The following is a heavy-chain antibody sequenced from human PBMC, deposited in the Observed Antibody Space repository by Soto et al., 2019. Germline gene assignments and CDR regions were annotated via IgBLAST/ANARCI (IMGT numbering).Heavy chain of an antibody. V-gene: IGHV3-23*01. D-gene: IGHD5-12*01. CDR2: ISGSGGST. Sequence: GGSLRLSCAASGFTFSSYAMSWVRQAPGKGLEWVSAISGSGGSTYYADSVKGRFTISRANSKNTLYLQMNSLRAEDTDVYYCAKAPFGYSGYDYLGTDYWGQGTLVTVSS. CDR1: GFTFSSYA. CDR3: AKAPFGYSGYDYLGTDY. J-gene: IGHJ4*02.